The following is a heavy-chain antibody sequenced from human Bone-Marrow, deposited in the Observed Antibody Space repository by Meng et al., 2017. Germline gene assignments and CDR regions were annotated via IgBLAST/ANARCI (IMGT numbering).Heavy chain of an antibody. CDR2: ISGSGGST. D-gene: IGHD4-17*01. J-gene: IGHJ3*02. Sequence: GESLKISCAASGFTFSSYAMSWVRQAPGKGLEWVSAISGSGGSTYYADSVKGRFTISRDNSKNTLCLQMNSLRAEDTAVYYCAKDHSLDYGDEEHDAFDIWGQGTMVTVSS. V-gene: IGHV3-23*01. CDR3: AKDHSLDYGDEEHDAFDI. CDR1: GFTFSSYA.